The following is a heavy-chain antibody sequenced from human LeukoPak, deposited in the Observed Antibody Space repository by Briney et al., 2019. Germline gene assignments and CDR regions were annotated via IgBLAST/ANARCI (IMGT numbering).Heavy chain of an antibody. D-gene: IGHD2-15*01. Sequence: GRSLRLSCAASGFIFSNYAMHWVRQAPGKGLEWVAFISDNGLRTYYLESVKGLFTISRDDSKNTLYLQMNSLRVEDTAVYYCARDRIGKYSIDYWGQGTLVTVSS. V-gene: IGHV3-30*04. J-gene: IGHJ4*02. CDR2: ISDNGLRT. CDR1: GFIFSNYA. CDR3: ARDRIGKYSIDY.